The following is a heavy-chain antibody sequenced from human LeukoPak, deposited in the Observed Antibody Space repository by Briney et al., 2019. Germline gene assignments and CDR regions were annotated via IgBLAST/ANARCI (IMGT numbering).Heavy chain of an antibody. CDR2: INPNSGGT. CDR1: GYTFTGYY. V-gene: IGHV1-2*02. D-gene: IGHD5-12*01. Sequence: EASVTVSCKASGYTFTGYYMHWVRQAPGQGLEWMGWINPNSGGTNYAQKFQGRVTMTRDTSISTAYMELRRLRSDDTAVYYCARERRPYSGYDTFDYWGQGTLVTVSS. J-gene: IGHJ4*02. CDR3: ARERRPYSGYDTFDY.